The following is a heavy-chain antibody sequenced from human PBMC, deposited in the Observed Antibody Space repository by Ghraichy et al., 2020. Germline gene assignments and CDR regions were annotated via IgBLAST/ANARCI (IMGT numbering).Heavy chain of an antibody. V-gene: IGHV3-73*01. CDR2: IRSKANSYAT. CDR1: GFTFSGSA. Sequence: GGSLRLSCAASGFTFSGSAMHWVRQASGKGLEWVGRIRSKANSYATAYAASVKGRFTISRDDSKNTAYLQMNSLKTEDTAVYYCTRFPGSGSYSLGYWGQGTLVTVSS. CDR3: TRFPGSGSYSLGY. D-gene: IGHD1-26*01. J-gene: IGHJ4*02.